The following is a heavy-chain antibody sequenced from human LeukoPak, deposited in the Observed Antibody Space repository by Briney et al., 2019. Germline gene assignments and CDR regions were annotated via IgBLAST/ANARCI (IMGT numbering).Heavy chain of an antibody. CDR3: AKVMRYCSSTSCYTYYYYGMDV. Sequence: GGSLRLSCAASGFTFSSYAMHWVRQAPGKGLEWVAVISYDGSNKYYADSVKGRFTISRDNSKNTLYLQMNSLRAEDTAVYYCAKVMRYCSSTSCYTYYYYGMDVWGQGTTVTVSS. D-gene: IGHD2-2*02. CDR2: ISYDGSNK. CDR1: GFTFSSYA. V-gene: IGHV3-30*04. J-gene: IGHJ6*02.